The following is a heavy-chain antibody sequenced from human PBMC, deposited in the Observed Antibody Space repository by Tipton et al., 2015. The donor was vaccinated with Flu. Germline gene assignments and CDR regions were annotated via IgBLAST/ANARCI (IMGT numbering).Heavy chain of an antibody. CDR3: AREQAEICSNAGCSSWFDP. CDR1: GGSVNSYF. D-gene: IGHD2-8*01. CDR2: ISYSGNT. V-gene: IGHV4-59*02. J-gene: IGHJ5*02. Sequence: TLSLTCTVSGGSVNSYFWSWIRQPPGKGLEWIGGISYSGNTYYNPSLKSRVVISVDTSKNEFSLKLTSVIAADTAMYYCAREQAEICSNAGCSSWFDPWGQGTLVTVSS.